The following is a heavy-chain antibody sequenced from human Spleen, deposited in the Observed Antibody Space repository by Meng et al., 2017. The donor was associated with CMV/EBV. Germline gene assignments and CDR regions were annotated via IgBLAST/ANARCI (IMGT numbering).Heavy chain of an antibody. Sequence: GSLRLSCTVSGGSISSSSYYWGWIRQPPGKGLEWIGSIYYSGSTYYNPSLKSRVTISVDTSKTQFSLKLSSVTAADTAVYYCAREYSSSPGCFDIWGQGTTVTVSS. CDR1: GGSISSSSYY. V-gene: IGHV4-39*07. J-gene: IGHJ3*02. CDR2: IYYSGST. D-gene: IGHD6-6*01. CDR3: AREYSSSPGCFDI.